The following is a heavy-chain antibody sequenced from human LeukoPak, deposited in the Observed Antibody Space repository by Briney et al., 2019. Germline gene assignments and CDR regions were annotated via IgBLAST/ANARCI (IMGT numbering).Heavy chain of an antibody. CDR3: AKGYAPNYDTGAIEY. CDR2: ISWNSGSI. V-gene: IGHV3-9*01. D-gene: IGHD3-22*01. J-gene: IGHJ4*02. CDR1: GFIFDDYA. Sequence: GGSLRLSCAASGFIFDDYAMHWVRRAPGKGLEWVSGISWNSGSIDYADSVKGRFTISRDNAKNSLFLQMSSLRAEDTAWYYCAKGYAPNYDTGAIEYWGQGTLVTVSS.